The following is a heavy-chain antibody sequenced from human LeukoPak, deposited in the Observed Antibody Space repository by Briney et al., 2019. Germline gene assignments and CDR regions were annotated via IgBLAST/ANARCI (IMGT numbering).Heavy chain of an antibody. CDR3: ATHFEYGDYIDF. J-gene: IGHJ4*02. CDR1: GFTFSTYN. CDR2: ISSGGLTI. D-gene: IGHD4/OR15-4a*01. Sequence: GGSLRLSCVASGFTFSTYNINWVRQAPGKGLEWLSYISSGGLTIFYADSVKGRFTISRDNTKNAIYLDMTNLRAEDTAVYYCATHFEYGDYIDFWGQGTLVAVSS. V-gene: IGHV3-48*04.